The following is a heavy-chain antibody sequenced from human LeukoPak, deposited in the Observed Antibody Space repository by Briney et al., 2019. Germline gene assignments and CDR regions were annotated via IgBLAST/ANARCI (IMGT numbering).Heavy chain of an antibody. J-gene: IGHJ5*02. CDR3: ARENFDP. CDR2: ISSNGGST. V-gene: IGHV3-64*01. CDR1: GFTFSSYA. Sequence: GGSLRLSCAASGFTFSSYAMHWVRQAPGKGLEYVSAISSNGGSTYYANSVKGRFTISRDNSKNTLYLQMNSLRGEDTAVYYCARENFDPWGQGTQVTVSS.